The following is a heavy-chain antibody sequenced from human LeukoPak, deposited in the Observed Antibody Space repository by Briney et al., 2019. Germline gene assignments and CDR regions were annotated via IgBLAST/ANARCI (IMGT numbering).Heavy chain of an antibody. J-gene: IGHJ4*02. CDR1: GFTFSSYW. D-gene: IGHD1-26*01. Sequence: GGSLRLSCAASGFTFSSYWMHWVRQAPGKGLVWVSRINSDGSSIRYADSVKGRFTISRDNAKNTLYLQMNSLRAEDTAVYYCASSGSYYGFDYWGQGTLVTVSS. CDR3: ASSGSYYGFDY. V-gene: IGHV3-74*01. CDR2: INSDGSSI.